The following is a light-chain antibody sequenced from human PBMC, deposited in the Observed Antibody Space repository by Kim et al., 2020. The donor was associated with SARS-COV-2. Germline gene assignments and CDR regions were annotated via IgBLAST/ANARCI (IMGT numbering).Light chain of an antibody. CDR3: QQSYTYPLT. J-gene: IGKJ4*01. CDR1: QDISSY. V-gene: IGKV1-8*01. Sequence: AIQMTQSPSSLSASTGDRVTITCRASQDISSYLAWYQHKPGKALKVLIYAASTLQSGVPSRFSGSGSGTEFNLTIGCLQSEDYATYYCQQSYTYPLTFGGGTKVDIK. CDR2: AAS.